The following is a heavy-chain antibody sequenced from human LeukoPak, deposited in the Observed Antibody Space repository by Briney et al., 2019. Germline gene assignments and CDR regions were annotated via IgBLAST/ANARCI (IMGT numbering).Heavy chain of an antibody. Sequence: GGCLRLSCAASGFTVSDNYMTWVRLAPGKGLEWVSLIYSGGSTYYPDSVKGRFTISRDNFKNTLYLQMNSLRAEDTAVYYCASGEWPQDYWGQGTLVTVSS. CDR2: IYSGGST. CDR1: GFTVSDNY. CDR3: ASGEWPQDY. D-gene: IGHD3-10*01. J-gene: IGHJ4*02. V-gene: IGHV3-53*01.